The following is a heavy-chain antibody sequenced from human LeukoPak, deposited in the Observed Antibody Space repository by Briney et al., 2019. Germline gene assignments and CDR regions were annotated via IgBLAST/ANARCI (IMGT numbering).Heavy chain of an antibody. CDR2: ISGSGGST. V-gene: IGHV3-23*01. J-gene: IGHJ6*03. D-gene: IGHD2-2*01. CDR1: GFTFSSYA. Sequence: GGSLRLSCAASGFTFSSYAMSWVRQAPGKGLEWVSVISGSGGSTYYADSVKGRFTISRDNSKNTLYLQMNSLRAEDTAVYYCANGGVAVPAALKSYYMDVWGKGTTVTVSS. CDR3: ANGGVAVPAALKSYYMDV.